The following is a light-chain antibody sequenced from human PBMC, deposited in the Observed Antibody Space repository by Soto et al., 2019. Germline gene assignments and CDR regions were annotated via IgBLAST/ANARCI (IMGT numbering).Light chain of an antibody. CDR3: AVWDDSLNGWV. Sequence: QAVVTQPPSASGTPGQRVTISCSGSSSNIGSSTVNWYQHLPGTAPKLLIYSNHQRPSGVPDRFSGSKSGTSASLAISGLQSEDEADYYCAVWDDSLNGWVFGGGTKLTVL. V-gene: IGLV1-44*01. J-gene: IGLJ3*02. CDR2: SNH. CDR1: SSNIGSST.